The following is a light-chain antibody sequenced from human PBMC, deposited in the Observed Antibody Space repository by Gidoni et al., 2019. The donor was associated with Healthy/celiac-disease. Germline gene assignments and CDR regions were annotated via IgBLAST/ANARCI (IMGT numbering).Light chain of an antibody. CDR1: KLGDKY. CDR3: QAWDSSTVV. J-gene: IGLJ2*01. CDR2: QDS. Sequence: SYALTQPPSVSLSPGQTASITCSGDKLGDKYACWYQQKPGQSPVLVIYQDSKRPSGIPERFSGSNSGNTATLTISGTQAMDEADYYCQAWDSSTVVFGGGTKLTVL. V-gene: IGLV3-1*01.